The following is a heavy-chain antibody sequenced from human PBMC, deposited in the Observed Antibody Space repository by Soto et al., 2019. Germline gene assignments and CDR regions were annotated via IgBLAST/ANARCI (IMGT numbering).Heavy chain of an antibody. CDR3: AREIATTAEYYFDY. Sequence: EVQLVESGGGLVQPGGSLRLCCAASGFTFSSYWMHWVRQAPGKGLVWVSRINRDGSSINYAESARGRVTISRDNAKNTLYLQVNGLRAEDTAVYYCAREIATTAEYYFDYWGQGILVTVSS. D-gene: IGHD6-13*01. V-gene: IGHV3-74*01. CDR1: GFTFSSYW. CDR2: INRDGSSI. J-gene: IGHJ4*02.